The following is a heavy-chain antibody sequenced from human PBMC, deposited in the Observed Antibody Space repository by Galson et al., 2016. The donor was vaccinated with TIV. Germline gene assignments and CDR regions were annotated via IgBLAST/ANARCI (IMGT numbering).Heavy chain of an antibody. CDR3: TTGGGSSGSYYFDF. Sequence: VKVSCKVSGYIFTERFIHWVRQAPGESPEWVGRVDPDNGETLYAEKFQGRVTMAADTSGDTAFMELSNLRSEDTAFFYCTTGGGSSGSYYFDFWGLGTLVTVSS. D-gene: IGHD5-12*01. CDR2: VDPDNGET. V-gene: IGHV1-69-2*01. CDR1: GYIFTERF. J-gene: IGHJ4*02.